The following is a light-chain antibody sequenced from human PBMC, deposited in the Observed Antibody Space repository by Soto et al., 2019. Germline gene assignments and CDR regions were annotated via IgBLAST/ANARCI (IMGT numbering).Light chain of an antibody. CDR1: QSVSSW. CDR2: GAS. Sequence: DIQMTQSHSTLSAYIGDRVTITCRASQSVSSWVAWYQQKPGKVPKLLIYGASTLESGVPSRFSGSGYGTESTLTISRLQPDDFATYYCQQYYSYSGGYAFGQGTRLEIK. CDR3: QQYYSYSGGYA. V-gene: IGKV1-5*01. J-gene: IGKJ2*01.